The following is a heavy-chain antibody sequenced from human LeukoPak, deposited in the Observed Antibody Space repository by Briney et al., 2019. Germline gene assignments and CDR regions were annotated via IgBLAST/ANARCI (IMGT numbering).Heavy chain of an antibody. J-gene: IGHJ4*02. Sequence: PGGSLGLSCSASGFTFSDYPMHWVRQAPGKGLEYVSAITNNGGNTYYTDSVKGRFTISRDNSKNTLYLQMSSLRVEDTAVYYCVRPSGYWGQGTLVTVSS. V-gene: IGHV3-64D*06. CDR2: ITNNGGNT. CDR1: GFTFSDYP. CDR3: VRPSGY. D-gene: IGHD1-26*01.